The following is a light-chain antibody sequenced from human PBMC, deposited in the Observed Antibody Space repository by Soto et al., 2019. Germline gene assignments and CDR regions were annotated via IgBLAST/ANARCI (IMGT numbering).Light chain of an antibody. CDR2: EVT. Sequence: QSALTQPASVSGSPGQSITISCTGTSSDVGGYSYVSWYQQHPGKAPKLMIYEVTNRPSGASNRFSGSKSGDTASLTISGLQAEDEADYYCSSYTDSNTKVFGGGSKLTVL. CDR3: SSYTDSNTKV. V-gene: IGLV2-14*01. J-gene: IGLJ3*02. CDR1: SSDVGGYSY.